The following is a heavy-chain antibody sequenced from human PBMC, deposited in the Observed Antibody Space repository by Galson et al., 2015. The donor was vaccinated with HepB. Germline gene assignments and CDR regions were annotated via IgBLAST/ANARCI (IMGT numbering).Heavy chain of an antibody. V-gene: IGHV1-3*01. CDR3: ARGDITIFGVVIMMESY. D-gene: IGHD3-3*01. CDR1: GYTFTSYA. CDR2: INAGNGNT. J-gene: IGHJ4*02. Sequence: ASGYTFTSYAMHWVRQAPGQRLEWMGWINAGNGNTKYSQKFQGRVTITRDTSASTAYMELSSLRSEDTAVYYCARGDITIFGVVIMMESYWGQGTLVTVSS.